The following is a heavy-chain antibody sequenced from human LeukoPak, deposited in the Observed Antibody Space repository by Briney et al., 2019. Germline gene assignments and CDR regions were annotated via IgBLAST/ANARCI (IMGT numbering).Heavy chain of an antibody. CDR2: IYYSGST. J-gene: IGHJ4*02. CDR3: ARGYSYERGFFDY. V-gene: IGHV4-59*01. CDR1: GGSLSSYY. Sequence: PSETLSLTCAVSGGSLSSYYWSWIRQPPGKGLEWVGSIYYSGSTNSNPSVESRVSVLVDTSKNLFSLKLTYMTAADRDIYYCARGYSYERGFFDYWGQGTLVTVSS. D-gene: IGHD5-18*01.